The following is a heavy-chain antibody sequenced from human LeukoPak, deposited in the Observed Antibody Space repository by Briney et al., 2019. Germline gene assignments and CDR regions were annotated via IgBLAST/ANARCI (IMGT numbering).Heavy chain of an antibody. CDR2: IYTSGST. D-gene: IGHD3-3*01. CDR1: GGSISSGSYY. J-gene: IGHJ5*02. V-gene: IGHV4-61*02. Sequence: SQALSLTRTVSGGSISSGSYYWSWIRQPAGKGLEWIGRIYTSGSTNYNPSLKSRVTISVDTSKNQFSLKLSSVTAADTAVYYCARASTYYDFWSGSNADWFDPWGQGTLVTVSS. CDR3: ARASTYYDFWSGSNADWFDP.